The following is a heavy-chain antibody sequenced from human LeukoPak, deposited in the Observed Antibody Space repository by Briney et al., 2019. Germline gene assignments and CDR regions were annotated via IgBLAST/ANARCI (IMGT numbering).Heavy chain of an antibody. CDR1: IGSISSNNLY. CDR3: ARGLSLFDL. J-gene: IGHJ5*02. V-gene: IGHV4-39*07. Sequence: SETLSLTCTVSIGSISSNNLYWGWIRQPPGKGLEWIGSIYYSGSTYYNPSFKSRVTISIDTSKNQFSLKLSSVTAADTAVYYCARGLSLFDLWGQGTLVTVSS. D-gene: IGHD3-22*01. CDR2: IYYSGST.